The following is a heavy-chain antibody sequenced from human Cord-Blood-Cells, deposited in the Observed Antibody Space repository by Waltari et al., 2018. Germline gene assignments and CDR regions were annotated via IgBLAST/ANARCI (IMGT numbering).Heavy chain of an antibody. CDR2: VIPCLGIA. J-gene: IGHJ4*02. V-gene: IGHV1-69*04. CDR1: GGTFSSYA. Sequence: QVQLVQSGAEVKKPGSSVKVSCKASGGTFSSYAISWVRQAPGQGLEWMGGVIPCLGIANYGRKVPGRVTITADESTSTAYMGLGSLRSEDTAVYYCARGGGDYYDSSGYYYFDYWGQGTLVTVSS. CDR3: ARGGGDYYDSSGYYYFDY. D-gene: IGHD3-22*01.